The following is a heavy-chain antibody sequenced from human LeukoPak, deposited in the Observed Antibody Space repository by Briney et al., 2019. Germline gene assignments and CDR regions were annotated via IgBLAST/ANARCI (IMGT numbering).Heavy chain of an antibody. Sequence: GGSLRLSCAASGFTFDDYGMSWVRQAPGKGLEWVSGIKWNGGSTSYADSVKGRFTISRDNAKNSLYLQMNSLRAEDTALYYCASSYDSSGYLFDYWGQGTLVTVSS. V-gene: IGHV3-20*04. CDR3: ASSYDSSGYLFDY. J-gene: IGHJ4*02. D-gene: IGHD3-22*01. CDR2: IKWNGGST. CDR1: GFTFDDYG.